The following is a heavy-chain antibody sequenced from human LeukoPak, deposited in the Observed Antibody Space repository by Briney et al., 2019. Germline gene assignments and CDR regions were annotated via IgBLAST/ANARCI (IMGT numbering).Heavy chain of an antibody. CDR2: IIPILGIA. D-gene: IGHD3-10*01. J-gene: IGHJ4*02. CDR1: GGTFSSYA. CDR3: ARTVHGSASTYFDY. V-gene: IGHV1-69*04. Sequence: SVKVSCKASGGTFSSYAISWVRQAPGQGLEWMGRIIPILGIANYAQKFQGRVTITADKSTSTAYMELSSLRSEDTAVYHCARTVHGSASTYFDYWGQGTLVTVSS.